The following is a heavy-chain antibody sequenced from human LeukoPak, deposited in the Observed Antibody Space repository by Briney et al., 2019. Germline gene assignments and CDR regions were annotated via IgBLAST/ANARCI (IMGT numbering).Heavy chain of an antibody. V-gene: IGHV3-30*02. Sequence: PGGSLRLSCAASGFAFSSYGMHWVRQAPGKGLEWVAFIRYDGSNKYYADSVKGRFTISRDNSKNTLYLQMNSLRAEDTAVYYCARDGSSAYYYGLDDWGQGTLVSVSS. CDR2: IRYDGSNK. D-gene: IGHD3-22*01. CDR3: ARDGSSAYYYGLDD. CDR1: GFAFSSYG. J-gene: IGHJ4*02.